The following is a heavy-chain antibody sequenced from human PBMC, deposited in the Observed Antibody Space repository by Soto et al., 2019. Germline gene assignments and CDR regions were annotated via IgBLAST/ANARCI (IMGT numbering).Heavy chain of an antibody. J-gene: IGHJ4*02. V-gene: IGHV1-69*13. CDR3: ARPTKVLTFGGVIAPGGY. CDR2: IIPIFGTA. Sequence: ASVEVSCTAPGGTLSIYAISWVRQDPGQGLEWMGGIIPIFGTANYAQKFQGRVTITADESTSTAYMELSSLRSEDTAVYYCARPTKVLTFGGVIAPGGYWGQGTLVTVSS. D-gene: IGHD3-16*02. CDR1: GGTLSIYA.